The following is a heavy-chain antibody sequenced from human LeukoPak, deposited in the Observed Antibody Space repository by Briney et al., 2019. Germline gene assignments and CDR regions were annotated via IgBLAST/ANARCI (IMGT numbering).Heavy chain of an antibody. CDR2: ISYDGSNK. Sequence: PGGSLRLSCAAPGFTFSSYGMHWVRQAPGKGLEWVAVISYDGSNKYYADSVKGRFTISRDNSKNTLYQQMNSLRAEDTAVYYCAKDRYKLYYYYYGMDVWGQGTTVTVSS. V-gene: IGHV3-30*18. CDR3: AKDRYKLYYYYYGMDV. CDR1: GFTFSSYG. J-gene: IGHJ6*02. D-gene: IGHD1-1*01.